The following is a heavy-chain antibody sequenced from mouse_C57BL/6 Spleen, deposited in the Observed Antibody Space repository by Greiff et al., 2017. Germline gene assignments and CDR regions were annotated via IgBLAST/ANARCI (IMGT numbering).Heavy chain of an antibody. D-gene: IGHD1-1*01. J-gene: IGHJ1*03. Sequence: QVQLQQPGAELVRPGTSVKLSCKASGYTFTSYWMHWVKQRPGQGLEWIGVIDPSDSYTNYNQKFKGKATLTVDTSSSTAYMQLSSLTSEDSAVYYCARTLDYYGSSYRYFDGWGTGTTVTVSS. V-gene: IGHV1-59*01. CDR3: ARTLDYYGSSYRYFDG. CDR1: GYTFTSYW. CDR2: IDPSDSYT.